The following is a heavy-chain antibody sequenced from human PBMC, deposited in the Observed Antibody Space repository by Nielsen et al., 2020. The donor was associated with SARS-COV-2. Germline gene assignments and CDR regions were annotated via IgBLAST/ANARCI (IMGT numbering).Heavy chain of an antibody. CDR2: ISSSSSYI. Sequence: WLRQPPGKGLEWVSSISSSSSYIYYADSVKGRFTISRDNSKNTLYLQMNSLRAEDTAVYYCARVIAAAGTGYYYYYGMDVWGQGTTVTVSS. J-gene: IGHJ6*02. D-gene: IGHD6-13*01. V-gene: IGHV3-21*01. CDR3: ARVIAAAGTGYYYYYGMDV.